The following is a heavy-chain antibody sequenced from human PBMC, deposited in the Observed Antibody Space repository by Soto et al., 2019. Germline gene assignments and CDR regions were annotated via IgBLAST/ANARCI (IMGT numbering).Heavy chain of an antibody. D-gene: IGHD6-19*01. V-gene: IGHV3-30-3*01. CDR3: ARVAVAGTHFYYYYGMDV. CDR1: GFTFSSFA. CDR2: ISYDGSNK. J-gene: IGHJ6*02. Sequence: PGGSLRLSCAASGFTFSSFAMHWVRQAPGKGLEWVAVISYDGSNKYYADSVKGRFTISRDNSKNTLYLQMNSLRAEDTAVYYCARVAVAGTHFYYYYGMDVWGQGTTVTVSS.